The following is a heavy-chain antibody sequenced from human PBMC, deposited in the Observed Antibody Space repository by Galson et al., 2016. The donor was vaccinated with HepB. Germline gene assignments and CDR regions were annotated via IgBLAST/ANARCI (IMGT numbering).Heavy chain of an antibody. J-gene: IGHJ4*02. Sequence: SLRLSCAASGFTFATYPMTWVRQAPGKGLEWVSGISGGGGGTYYPDSVRGRFTISRDNSKNTLYLEMNSLRAEDTAIYYCAKGRDYSDSAGYQTRIFDYWGQGTLVTVSS. D-gene: IGHD3-22*01. V-gene: IGHV3-23*01. CDR3: AKGRDYSDSAGYQTRIFDY. CDR2: ISGGGGGT. CDR1: GFTFATYP.